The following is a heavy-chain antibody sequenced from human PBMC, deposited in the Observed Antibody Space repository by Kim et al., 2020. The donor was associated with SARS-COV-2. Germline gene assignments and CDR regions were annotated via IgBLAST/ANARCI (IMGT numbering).Heavy chain of an antibody. V-gene: IGHV2-70*11. Sequence: SGPTMVNPTQTLTLTCTFSGFSLFIRGMCVNWIRQHPVKALEWLARIDWDDDKYYNTSLKTRLTISKDTSRNQVFLTMTNMDPVDTATYYCARIRGTGTTRSQSYHYYMDFWGTGTTDTVSS. CDR3: ARIRGTGTTRSQSYHYYMDF. CDR1: GFSLFIRGMC. CDR2: IDWDDDK. J-gene: IGHJ6*03. D-gene: IGHD1-7*01.